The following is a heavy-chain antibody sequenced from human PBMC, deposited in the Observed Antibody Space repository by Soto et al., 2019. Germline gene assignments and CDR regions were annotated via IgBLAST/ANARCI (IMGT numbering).Heavy chain of an antibody. J-gene: IGHJ3*02. CDR1: GGTFSSYT. D-gene: IGHD3-10*01. CDR3: ASTTSGGAFDI. Sequence: ASVRVSCKASGGTFSSYTISWVRQAPGQGLEWMGRIIPILGIANYAQKFQGRVTITADKSTSTAYMELSSLRSEDTAVYYCASTTSGGAFDIWGQGTMVTVSS. V-gene: IGHV1-69*02. CDR2: IIPILGIA.